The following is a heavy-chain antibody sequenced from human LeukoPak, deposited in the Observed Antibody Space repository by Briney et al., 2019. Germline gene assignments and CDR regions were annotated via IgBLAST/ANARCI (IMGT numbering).Heavy chain of an antibody. V-gene: IGHV5-51*01. CDR1: GDNLPNFW. CDR3: ARGSPDYYYQFLDA. Sequence: GESLKTSYKGSGDNLPNFWILTVRQMPGKGLEWMGVIYPADFHTAYSPSFQGQVTLSVDKSISTAYLQWSSLKASDAAMYYCARGSPDYYYQFLDAWGKGTTVTVSS. CDR2: IYPADFHT. J-gene: IGHJ6*03.